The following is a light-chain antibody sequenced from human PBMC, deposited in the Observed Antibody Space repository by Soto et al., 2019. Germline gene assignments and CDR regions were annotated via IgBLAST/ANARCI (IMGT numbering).Light chain of an antibody. V-gene: IGKV1-39*01. CDR2: DAS. J-gene: IGKJ1*01. CDR3: QQYNSYWT. Sequence: DIQMTQSPSSLSASVGDRFTITCRASQSISSYLNWYQQKPGKAPNLLIYDASSLQSGVPSRFSGSGSGTDFTLTISSLQPEDFATYYCQQYNSYWTFGQGTKVDIK. CDR1: QSISSY.